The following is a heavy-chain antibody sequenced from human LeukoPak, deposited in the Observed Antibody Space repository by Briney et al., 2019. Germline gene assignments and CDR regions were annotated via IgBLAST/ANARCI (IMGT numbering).Heavy chain of an antibody. CDR2: IYYSGGT. CDR3: ARRGYSSGWYEGYFDQ. Sequence: SETPSLTCTVSGGSMTSYYWTWIRQAPGKGLEWIWHIYYSGGTNYNPSLKSRVAISADTSKNQFSLKLNSVTAADTAVYYCARRGYSSGWYEGYFDQWGQGTLVTVSS. J-gene: IGHJ4*02. CDR1: GGSMTSYY. V-gene: IGHV4-59*08. D-gene: IGHD6-19*01.